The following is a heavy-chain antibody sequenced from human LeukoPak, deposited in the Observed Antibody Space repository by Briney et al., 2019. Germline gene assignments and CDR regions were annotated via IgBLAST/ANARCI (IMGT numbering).Heavy chain of an antibody. V-gene: IGHV3-23*01. CDR3: AIMHGYYDGTGYWVQ. D-gene: IGHD3-22*01. J-gene: IGHJ1*01. CDR2: ITTNGGRT. CDR1: GFTFASYG. Sequence: GGSLRLSCAASGFTFASYGMSWVRQAPGKGLEWVSFITTNGGRTSYADSVEGRFTISRDNPRNTLYVQMNSLRDEDTAVYYCAIMHGYYDGTGYWVQWGQGTLVTVSS.